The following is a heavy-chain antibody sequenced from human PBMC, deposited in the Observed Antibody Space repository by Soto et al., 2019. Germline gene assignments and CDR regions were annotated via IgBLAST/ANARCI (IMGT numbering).Heavy chain of an antibody. V-gene: IGHV1-69*13. Sequence: SVKVSCKASGGTFSGYAISWVRQAPGQGLEWMGGIIPIFGTANYAQKFQGRVTITADESTSTAYMELSSLRSEDTAVYYCARGRGYSGYDNFDYWGQGTLVTVSS. CDR3: ARGRGYSGYDNFDY. J-gene: IGHJ4*02. CDR2: IIPIFGTA. D-gene: IGHD5-12*01. CDR1: GGTFSGYA.